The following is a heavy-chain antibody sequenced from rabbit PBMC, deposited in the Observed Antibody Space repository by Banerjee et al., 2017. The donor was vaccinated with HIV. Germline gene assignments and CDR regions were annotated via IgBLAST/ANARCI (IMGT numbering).Heavy chain of an antibody. V-gene: IGHV1S40*01. CDR1: GFSFSSSYW. CDR3: ARTVSVYSYYTDGYVDYPYAYYFNL. J-gene: IGHJ4*01. CDR2: IYAGSSGST. D-gene: IGHD6-1*01. Sequence: QSLEESGGDLVKPGASLTLTCTASGFSFSSSYWICWVRQAPGKGLEWIACIYAGSSGSTYYAGWAKGRFTISKTSSTTVTLQMTSLTAADTATYFCARTVSVYSYYTDGYVDYPYAYYFNLWGPGTLVTVS.